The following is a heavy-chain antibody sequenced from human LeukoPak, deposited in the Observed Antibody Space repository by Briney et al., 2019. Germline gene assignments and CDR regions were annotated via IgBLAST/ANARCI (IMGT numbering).Heavy chain of an antibody. CDR1: GFTFDDYA. J-gene: IGHJ4*02. D-gene: IGHD5/OR15-5a*01. CDR2: ISGSRGST. Sequence: PGRSLRLSCAASGFTFDDYAMTWVRQAPGKGLEWVSSISGSRGSTYYADSVKGRFTISKDNFKDVLYLQMNSLRAEDTAVYYCAKDSRGSSVRVFDCWGQGTLVTVSS. V-gene: IGHV3-23*01. CDR3: AKDSRGSSVRVFDC.